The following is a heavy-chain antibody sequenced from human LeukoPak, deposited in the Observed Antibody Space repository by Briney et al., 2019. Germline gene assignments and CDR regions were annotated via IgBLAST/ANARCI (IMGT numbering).Heavy chain of an antibody. CDR1: GFTVSSNY. CDR3: ASGGVYDFWSGYFGPDY. V-gene: IGHV3-53*01. J-gene: IGHJ4*02. Sequence: PGGSLGLSCAASGFTVSSNYMSWVRQAPGKGLEWVSVIYSGGSTYYADSVKGRFTISRDNSKNTLYLQMNSLRAEDTAVYYCASGGVYDFWSGYFGPDYWGQGTLVTVSS. D-gene: IGHD3-3*01. CDR2: IYSGGST.